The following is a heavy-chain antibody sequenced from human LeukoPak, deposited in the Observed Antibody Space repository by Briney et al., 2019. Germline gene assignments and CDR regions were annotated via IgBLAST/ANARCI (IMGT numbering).Heavy chain of an antibody. Sequence: PGGSLRLSCAASGFTFSSYWMSWVRQAPGKGLEWVANIKQDGSEKYYVDSVKGRFTISRDNAKNSLYLQMNSLRAEDTAVYYCARDGSGWDRQYYYYYYYMDVWGKGTTVTVSS. CDR2: IKQDGSEK. D-gene: IGHD6-19*01. J-gene: IGHJ6*03. CDR1: GFTFSSYW. V-gene: IGHV3-7*01. CDR3: ARDGSGWDRQYYYYYYYMDV.